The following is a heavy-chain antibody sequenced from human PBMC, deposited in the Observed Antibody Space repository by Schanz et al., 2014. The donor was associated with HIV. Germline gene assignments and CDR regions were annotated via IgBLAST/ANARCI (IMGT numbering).Heavy chain of an antibody. CDR1: GGTFSNYA. Sequence: QVQLVQSGAEVKMPGSSVKVSCKASGGTFSNYAMTWVRQAPGQGLEWMGIINPSGGRTNYAQKFQGRVSMTADTSTSTAYMELSSLRSEDTAVYYCARDSPVAAGTLDYWGQGTLVTVSS. V-gene: IGHV1-69*09. D-gene: IGHD6-13*01. J-gene: IGHJ4*02. CDR2: INPSGGRT. CDR3: ARDSPVAAGTLDY.